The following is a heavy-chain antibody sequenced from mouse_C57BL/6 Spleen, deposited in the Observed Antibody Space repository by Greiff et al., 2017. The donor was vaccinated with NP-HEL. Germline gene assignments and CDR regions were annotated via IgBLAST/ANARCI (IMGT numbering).Heavy chain of an antibody. V-gene: IGHV5-6*02. CDR2: ISSGGSYT. J-gene: IGHJ1*03. Sequence: DVKLVESGGDLVKPGGSLKLSCAASGFTFSSYGLSWVRQTPDKRLEWVATISSGGSYTYYPDSVKGRFTISRDNAKNTLYLQMSRLKSEDTAMYYCARDGSLWYFDVWGTGTTVTVSS. CDR1: GFTFSSYG. CDR3: ARDGSLWYFDV. D-gene: IGHD1-1*01.